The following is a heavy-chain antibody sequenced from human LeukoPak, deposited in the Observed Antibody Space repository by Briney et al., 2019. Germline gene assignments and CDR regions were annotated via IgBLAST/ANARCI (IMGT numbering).Heavy chain of an antibody. Sequence: PSVKVSCKASGYTFTSFGISWVRQAPGQGLEWMGWISVYDGNTNYAQNFQGRISMTTDTSTSTAYMELRSLRSDDTAMYYCARVRTWLDPWGQGTLVTVSS. CDR3: ARVRTWLDP. J-gene: IGHJ5*02. CDR1: GYTFTSFG. V-gene: IGHV1-18*01. CDR2: ISVYDGNT.